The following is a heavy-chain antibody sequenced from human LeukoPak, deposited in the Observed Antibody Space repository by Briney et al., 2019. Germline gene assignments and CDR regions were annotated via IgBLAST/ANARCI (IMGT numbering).Heavy chain of an antibody. CDR2: INAGNGNT. CDR1: GGTFSSYA. J-gene: IGHJ6*02. D-gene: IGHD6-19*01. Sequence: GSSVKVSCKASGGTFSSYAISWVRQAPGQRLEWMGWINAGNGNTKYSQKFQGRVTITRDTSASTAYMELSSLRSEDTAVYYCASADAVAGTDYYYGMDVWGQGTTVTVSS. CDR3: ASADAVAGTDYYYGMDV. V-gene: IGHV1-3*01.